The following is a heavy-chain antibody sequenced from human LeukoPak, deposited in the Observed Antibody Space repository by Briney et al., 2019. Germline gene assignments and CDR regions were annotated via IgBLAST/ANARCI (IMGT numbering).Heavy chain of an antibody. CDR3: ARRRVPAAIWDIRETTRFDP. D-gene: IGHD2-2*01. J-gene: IGHJ5*02. CDR1: GSICSSY. V-gene: IGHV4-34*04. Sequence: WETLSLTCADGGSICSSYWMWILRHPGKGRQGMGEIIHSGSTNNNPSLNRRGPISEDTSKNQFSLQLSSVTAADTAVYYCARRRVPAAIWDIRETTRFDPWGQGTLVTVSS. CDR2: IIHSGST.